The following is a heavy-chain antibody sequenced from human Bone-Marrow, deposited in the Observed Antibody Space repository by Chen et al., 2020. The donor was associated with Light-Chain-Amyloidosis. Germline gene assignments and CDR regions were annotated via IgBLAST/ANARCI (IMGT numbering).Heavy chain of an antibody. CDR1: DYTFPNYW. CDR3: ARRRDGYNFDY. Sequence: HRERSGPEGKRPGDSLKTSCRVSDYTFPNYWIGWVRQMPGKGLEWMGVIYPDDSDARYSPSFEGQVTISADKSITTAYLQWRSLKASDTAMYYCARRRDGYNFDYWGHGTLVTVSS. J-gene: IGHJ4*01. V-gene: IGHV5-51*01. CDR2: IYPDDSDA. D-gene: IGHD5-12*01.